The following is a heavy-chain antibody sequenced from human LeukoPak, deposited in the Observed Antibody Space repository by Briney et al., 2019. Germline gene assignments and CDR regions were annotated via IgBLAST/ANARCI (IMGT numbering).Heavy chain of an antibody. D-gene: IGHD3-22*01. J-gene: IGHJ4*02. CDR2: ISTSGGSS. V-gene: IGHV3-23*01. Sequence: GGSLRLSCAASGFIFSSYSMNWVRQAPGKGLEWVSGISTSGGSSSYADSVKGRFTISRDNPRNTLYMQMNSLRAEDTALYYCAIMHPYYDGSGYWVQWGQGTLVTVSS. CDR3: AIMHPYYDGSGYWVQ. CDR1: GFIFSSYS.